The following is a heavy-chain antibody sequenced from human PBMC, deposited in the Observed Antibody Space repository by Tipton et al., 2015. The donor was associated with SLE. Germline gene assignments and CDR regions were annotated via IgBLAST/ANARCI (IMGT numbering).Heavy chain of an antibody. CDR3: AREQKLVGMDV. Sequence: TLSLTCSLSGDSISSGDYYWSWIQQPAGKGLEWIGNIYPGGTTNYNPSLKSRISISVDTSKNQISLTMRSVTAPDTAVYYCAREQKLVGMDVWGQGTPVIVSS. V-gene: IGHV4-61*09. J-gene: IGHJ6*02. CDR2: IYPGGTT. CDR1: GDSISSGDYY.